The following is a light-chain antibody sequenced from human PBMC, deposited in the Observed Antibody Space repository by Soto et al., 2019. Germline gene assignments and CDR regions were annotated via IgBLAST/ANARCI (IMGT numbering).Light chain of an antibody. J-gene: IGLJ2*01. CDR2: EVT. CDR3: SLYTGSSTYVV. V-gene: IGLV2-18*01. Sequence: QSALTQPPSVSGSPGQSVTISCTGTSNDVGKYNRVSWYQQPPGTAPKLMIFEVTNRPSGVPDRFSGSKSGNTASLTISGLQDEDEADYYCSLYTGSSTYVVFGGGTKLTVL. CDR1: SNDVGKYNR.